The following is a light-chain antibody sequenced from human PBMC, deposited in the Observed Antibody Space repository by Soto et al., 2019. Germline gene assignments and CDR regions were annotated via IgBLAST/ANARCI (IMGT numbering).Light chain of an antibody. Sequence: EIVMTQSPATLSVSPGERATLSCRASQSVSSSYLAWYQQKPGQAPRLLIYGASSRETGIPDRFSGSGAGTEFTLTISRLEPEDFAVDYCQQYGSSLWTFGQGTQVDIK. V-gene: IGKV3-20*01. CDR3: QQYGSSLWT. J-gene: IGKJ1*01. CDR2: GAS. CDR1: QSVSSSY.